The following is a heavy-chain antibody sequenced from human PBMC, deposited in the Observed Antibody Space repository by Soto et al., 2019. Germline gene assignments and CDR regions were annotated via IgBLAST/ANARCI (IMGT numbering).Heavy chain of an antibody. CDR2: ISSSGSTI. CDR3: ARDASPRIAARPC. CDR1: GCTFSYYY. Sequence: VVSLRISCATSGCTFSYYYMSWIRQAPGKGLEWVSYISSSGSTIYYADSVKGRFTISRDNAKNSLYLQMNSLRAEDTAVYYCARDASPRIAARPCWGQGTLVTVSS. D-gene: IGHD6-6*01. V-gene: IGHV3-11*01. J-gene: IGHJ4*02.